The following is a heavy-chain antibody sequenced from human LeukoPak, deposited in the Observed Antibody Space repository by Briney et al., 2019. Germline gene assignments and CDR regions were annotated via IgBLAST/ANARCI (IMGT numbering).Heavy chain of an antibody. Sequence: ASVKVSCKASGYXFTGYYMHWVRQAPGQGLEWMGWINPNSGGTNYAQKFQGRVTMTRDTSISTAYMELSRLRSDDTAVYYCARDQGLTTVTSCFDYWGQGTLVTVSS. CDR1: GYXFTGYY. CDR3: ARDQGLTTVTSCFDY. V-gene: IGHV1-2*02. J-gene: IGHJ4*02. D-gene: IGHD4-17*01. CDR2: INPNSGGT.